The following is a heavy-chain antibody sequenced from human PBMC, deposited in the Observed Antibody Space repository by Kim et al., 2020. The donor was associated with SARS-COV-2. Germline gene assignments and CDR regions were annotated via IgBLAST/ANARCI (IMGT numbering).Heavy chain of an antibody. V-gene: IGHV1-46*01. D-gene: IGHD3-10*01. Sequence: SYAQKFQGRVTMTRDTSTSTVYMELSSLRSEDTAVYYCASDPYGSGSSDYWGQGTLVTVSS. J-gene: IGHJ4*02. CDR3: ASDPYGSGSSDY.